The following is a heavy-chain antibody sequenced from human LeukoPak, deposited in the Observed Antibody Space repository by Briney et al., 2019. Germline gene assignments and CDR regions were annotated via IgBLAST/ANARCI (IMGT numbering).Heavy chain of an antibody. CDR2: IYGGNST. J-gene: IGHJ6*02. CDR1: GFSVSSNY. V-gene: IGHV3-53*04. CDR3: ARDSYYYGSGSYYYYYGMDV. Sequence: GGSLRLSCAASGFSVSSNYMSWVRQAPGKGLEWVSVIYGGNSTYYSDSVKGRFTIFRQNSKNTLYLQMNGLRAEDTAVYYCARDSYYYGSGSYYYYYGMDVWGQGTTVTVSS. D-gene: IGHD3-10*01.